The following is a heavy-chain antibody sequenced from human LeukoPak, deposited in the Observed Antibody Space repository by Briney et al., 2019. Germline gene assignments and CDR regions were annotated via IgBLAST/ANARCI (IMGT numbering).Heavy chain of an antibody. D-gene: IGHD3-10*01. V-gene: IGHV1-46*01. CDR1: GYTFTSYY. Sequence: VASVKVSCKASGYTFTSYYMHWVRQAPGQGLEWMGIINPSGGSTSYAQKFQGRVTMTRDMSTSTVYMELSSLRSEDTAVYYCARDRLIRGVTQPHYYYYMDVWGKGTTVTVSS. J-gene: IGHJ6*03. CDR2: INPSGGST. CDR3: ARDRLIRGVTQPHYYYYMDV.